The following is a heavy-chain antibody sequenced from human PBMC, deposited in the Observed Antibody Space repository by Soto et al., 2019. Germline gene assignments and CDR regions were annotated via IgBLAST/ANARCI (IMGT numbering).Heavy chain of an antibody. D-gene: IGHD1-26*01. CDR1: GGSISSSSYY. V-gene: IGHV4-39*01. CDR3: ARQYSGSYNNYYYGMDV. J-gene: IGHJ6*02. Sequence: SETLSLTCTVSGGSISSSSYYWGWIRQPPGKGLEWIGSIYYSGSTYYNPSLKSRVTISVDTSKNQFSLKLSSVTAADTAVYYCARQYSGSYNNYYYGMDVWGQGTTVTVSS. CDR2: IYYSGST.